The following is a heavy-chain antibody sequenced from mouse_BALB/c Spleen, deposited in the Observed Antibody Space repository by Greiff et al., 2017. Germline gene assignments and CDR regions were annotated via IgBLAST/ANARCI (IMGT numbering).Heavy chain of an antibody. CDR1: GFTFSSFG. CDR2: ISSGSSTI. J-gene: IGHJ4*01. CDR3: ARGGNYVYAMDY. D-gene: IGHD2-1*01. V-gene: IGHV5-17*02. Sequence: EVKLVESGGGLVKPGGSLKLSCAASGFTFSSFGMHWVRQAPEKGLEWVAYISSGSSTIYYADTVKGRFTISRDNPKNTLFLQMTSLRSEDTAMYYCARGGNYVYAMDYWGQGTSVTVSS.